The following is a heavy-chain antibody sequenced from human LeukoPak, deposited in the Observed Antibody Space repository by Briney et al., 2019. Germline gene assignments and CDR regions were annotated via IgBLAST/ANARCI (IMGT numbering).Heavy chain of an antibody. CDR2: IYYSGST. J-gene: IGHJ6*03. D-gene: IGHD3-22*01. V-gene: IGHV4-59*01. CDR1: GGSISSYY. CDR3: ARDSTYYYDSSGGPEALPPLYYMDV. Sequence: SETLSLTCTVSGGSISSYYWSWIRQPPGKGLEWIGYIYYSGSTNYNPSLKSRVTISVDTSKNQFSLKLSSVTAADTAVYYCARDSTYYYDSSGGPEALPPLYYMDVWGKGTTVTVSS.